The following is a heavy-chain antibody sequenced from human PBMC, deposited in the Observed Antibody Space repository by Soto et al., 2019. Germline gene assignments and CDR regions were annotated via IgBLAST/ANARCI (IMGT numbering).Heavy chain of an antibody. CDR3: ASLFSYAAY. CDR2: IRASSSET. D-gene: IGHD3-16*01. J-gene: IGHJ4*02. Sequence: PGGSLRLSCAASGFLFSSYSMNWVRQAPGKGLEWVASIRASSSETYYAESVKGRFTISRDNAKNSLFLQMNSLRAEDTAVYYCASLFSYAAYWGQGTLVTVSS. V-gene: IGHV3-21*01. CDR1: GFLFSSYS.